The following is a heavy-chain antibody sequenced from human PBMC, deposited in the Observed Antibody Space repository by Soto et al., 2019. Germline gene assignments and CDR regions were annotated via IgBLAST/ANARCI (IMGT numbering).Heavy chain of an antibody. D-gene: IGHD3-16*01. CDR3: AREIEFFGAPYGMDV. V-gene: IGHV3-21*01. J-gene: IGHJ6*02. Sequence: PGGSLRLSCAASGFTFSSYSMNWVRQAPGKGLEWVSSISSSSSYIYYADSVKGRFTISRDNAKNSLYLQMNSLRAEDTAVYYCAREIEFFGAPYGMDVWGQGTTVTVSS. CDR1: GFTFSSYS. CDR2: ISSSSSYI.